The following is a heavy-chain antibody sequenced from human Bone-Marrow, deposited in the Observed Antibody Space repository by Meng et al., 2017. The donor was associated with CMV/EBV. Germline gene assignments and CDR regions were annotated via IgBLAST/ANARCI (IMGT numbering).Heavy chain of an antibody. D-gene: IGHD2-8*01. J-gene: IGHJ4*01. Sequence: GESLKISCAASGFTFSSYWMHWVRQAPGKGLEWMGIINPSDGSTNYAQKVQVRVTMTRDTSTSTVYMDLSSLRSKDTAVYYCARLDLVLDHWGRGSLVNVSS. CDR1: GFTFSSYW. V-gene: IGHV1-46*01. CDR3: ARLDLVLDH. CDR2: INPSDGST.